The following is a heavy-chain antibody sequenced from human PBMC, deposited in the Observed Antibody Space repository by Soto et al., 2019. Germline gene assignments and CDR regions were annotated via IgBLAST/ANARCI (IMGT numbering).Heavy chain of an antibody. CDR2: IYYSGST. CDR1: DGSISSGGYY. V-gene: IGHV4-31*03. CDR3: ARVVYAWCAP. Sequence: SLMLSLTCTVSDGSISSGGYYCSWIRQHPGKGLEWIGYIYYSGSTYYNPSLKSRVTISVDTSKNQFSLKLSSVTAADTAVYYGARVVYAWCAPWGQGTLVTVSS. J-gene: IGHJ5*02. D-gene: IGHD4-17*01.